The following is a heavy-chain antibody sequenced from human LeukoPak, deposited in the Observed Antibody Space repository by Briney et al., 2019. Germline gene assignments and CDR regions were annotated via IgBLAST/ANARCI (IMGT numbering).Heavy chain of an antibody. CDR3: GGYSSLDH. CDR2: INKGGTFI. J-gene: IGHJ4*02. D-gene: IGHD3-22*01. CDR1: GFTFRDYT. V-gene: IGHV3-21*04. Sequence: GGSLRLSCAASGFTFRDYTMNWVRQSPGKGLEWVSAINKGGTFIKYADSVKGRFVVSRGNAKNLLFLQMNSLRVEDTAVYYCGGYSSLDHWGQGTLVTVSS.